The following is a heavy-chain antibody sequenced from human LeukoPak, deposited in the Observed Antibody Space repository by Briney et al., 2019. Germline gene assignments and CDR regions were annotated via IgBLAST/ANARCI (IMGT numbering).Heavy chain of an antibody. CDR2: IIPILGIA. CDR3: ARVSVDTAMAYFDY. D-gene: IGHD5-18*01. Sequence: ASVKVSCKASGGTFSSYAISWVRQAPGQGLEWMGRIIPILGIANYAQKFQGRVTITVDKSTSTAYMELSSLRSEDTAVYYCARVSVDTAMAYFDYWGQGTLVTVSS. J-gene: IGHJ4*02. V-gene: IGHV1-69*04. CDR1: GGTFSSYA.